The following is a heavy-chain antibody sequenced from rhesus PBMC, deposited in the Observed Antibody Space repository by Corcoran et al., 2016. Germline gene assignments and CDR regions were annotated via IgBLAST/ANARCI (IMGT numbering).Heavy chain of an antibody. D-gene: IGHD5-42*01. CDR1: GGSISSSNW. CDR2: IYGSGGST. J-gene: IGHJ4*01. Sequence: QVQLQESGPAVVKPSETLSLTCAVSGGSISSSNWGSWIRQSPGKGLEWIGCIYGSGGSTEYNPSLKSRVTIAIDTSKNQFSRKLSYVTASDTAVYYCARHRVGIQLVQLYYFDYWGQGVLVTVSS. V-gene: IGHV4-93*02. CDR3: ARHRVGIQLVQLYYFDY.